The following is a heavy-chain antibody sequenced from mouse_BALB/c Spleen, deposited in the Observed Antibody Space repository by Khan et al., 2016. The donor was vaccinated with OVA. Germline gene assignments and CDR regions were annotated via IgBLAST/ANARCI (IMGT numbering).Heavy chain of an antibody. J-gene: IGHJ3*01. V-gene: IGHV14-1*02. D-gene: IGHD2-3*01. Sequence: LVESGAELVRPGALVNLSCKASGFNIKDYYMHWVKQRPEQGLVWIGRIDPENGNTIYDPKFQGKASITSDTSSNTAYLQLSSLTSEDTAVYYCARDGYSPWFAYWGQGTLVTVSA. CDR2: IDPENGNT. CDR1: GFNIKDYY. CDR3: ARDGYSPWFAY.